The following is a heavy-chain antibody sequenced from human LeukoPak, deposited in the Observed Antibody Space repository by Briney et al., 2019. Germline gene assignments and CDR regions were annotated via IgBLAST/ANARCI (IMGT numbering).Heavy chain of an antibody. CDR3: AKDSLDYYDSSGYAVGAFDI. V-gene: IGHV3-23*01. CDR2: ISGSGGST. D-gene: IGHD3-22*01. CDR1: GFTFSSYA. J-gene: IGHJ3*02. Sequence: PGGSLRLSCAASGFTFSSYAMSWVRQAPGKGLEWVSAISGSGGSTYYADSVKGRFTISRDNSKNTLYLQMNSLRAEDTAVYYCAKDSLDYYDSSGYAVGAFDIWGRGTMVTVSS.